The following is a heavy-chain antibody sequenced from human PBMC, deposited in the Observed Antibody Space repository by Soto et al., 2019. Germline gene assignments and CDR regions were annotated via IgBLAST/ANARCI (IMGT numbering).Heavy chain of an antibody. D-gene: IGHD5-18*01. Sequence: GGSLRLSCAASGFTFSGYAMSWVRQAPGKGLEWVSAISGSGGSTYYADSVKGRFTISRDNSKNTLYLQMNSLRAEDTAVYYCAISHSGDDTAFFGYWGQGTLVTVSS. V-gene: IGHV3-23*01. CDR2: ISGSGGST. CDR1: GFTFSGYA. CDR3: AISHSGDDTAFFGY. J-gene: IGHJ4*02.